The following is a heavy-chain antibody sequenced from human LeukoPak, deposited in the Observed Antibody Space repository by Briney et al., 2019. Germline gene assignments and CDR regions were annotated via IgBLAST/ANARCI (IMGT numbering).Heavy chain of an antibody. J-gene: IGHJ4*02. V-gene: IGHV4-59*04. Sequence: SETLSLTCTVSGGSISSYSWSWIRQPPGKGLEWIGYIYHSGSTYYNPSLKSRVTISVDTSKNQFSLKLSSVTAADTAVYYCARQTVVPAADTDYWGQGTLVTVSS. CDR2: IYHSGST. CDR1: GGSISSYS. D-gene: IGHD2-2*01. CDR3: ARQTVVPAADTDY.